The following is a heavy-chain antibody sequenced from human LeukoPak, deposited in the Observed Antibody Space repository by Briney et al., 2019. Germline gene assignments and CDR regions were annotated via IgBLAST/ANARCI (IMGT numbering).Heavy chain of an antibody. D-gene: IGHD3-22*01. CDR2: INPNSGGT. CDR1: GYTFTGYY. V-gene: IGHV1-2*02. CDR3: ARDWGAYYYDSSGSLDY. J-gene: IGHJ4*02. Sequence: EASVKVSCKASGYTFTGYYMHWVRQAPGQGLEWMGWINPNSGGTNYAQKFQGRVTMTRDTSISTAYMEMSRLRSDDTAVYYCARDWGAYYYDSSGSLDYWGQGTLVTVSS.